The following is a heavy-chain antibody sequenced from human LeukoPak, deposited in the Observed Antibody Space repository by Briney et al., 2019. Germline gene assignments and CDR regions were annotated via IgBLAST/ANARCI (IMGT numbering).Heavy chain of an antibody. CDR2: IYTGGST. CDR3: AREVWIQLWLGWFDP. V-gene: IGHV4-4*07. CDR1: GGSISSYY. J-gene: IGHJ5*02. Sequence: SETLSLTCTVSGGSISSYYWSWIRQPAGKGLEWIGRIYTGGSTNYNPSLKSRVTMSVDTSKNQFSLELSSVTAADTAVYYCAREVWIQLWLGWFDPWGQGTLVTVSS. D-gene: IGHD5-18*01.